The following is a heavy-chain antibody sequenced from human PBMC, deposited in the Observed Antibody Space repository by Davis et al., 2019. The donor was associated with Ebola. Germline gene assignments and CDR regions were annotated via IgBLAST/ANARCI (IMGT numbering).Heavy chain of an antibody. CDR2: IYYSGSN. CDR1: GGSISSSSYY. V-gene: IGHV4-39*01. J-gene: IGHJ4*02. D-gene: IGHD3-22*01. Sequence: MPSETLSLTCTVSGGSISSSSYYWGWIRQPPGQGLEWIGSIYYSGSNYYNPSLKSRVTISVDTSKNQFPLKLSSVTAADTAVYYCASRREKYYDSRELWGQGTLVTVSS. CDR3: ASRREKYYDSREL.